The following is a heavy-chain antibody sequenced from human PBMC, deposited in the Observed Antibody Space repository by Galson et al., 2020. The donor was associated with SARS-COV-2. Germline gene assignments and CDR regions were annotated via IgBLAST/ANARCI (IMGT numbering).Heavy chain of an antibody. Sequence: GGSLRLSCVASGFTLEDYAMHWVRQAPGKGLEWVTGMSWNGDSIGYADSVKGRFIISRDNAKNALYLQIISLRADDTALYYCAKGGHSSGWRRDFADWGQGTLVTVSS. CDR3: AKGGHSSGWRRDFAD. CDR1: GFTLEDYA. V-gene: IGHV3-9*01. D-gene: IGHD6-19*01. J-gene: IGHJ4*02. CDR2: MSWNGDSI.